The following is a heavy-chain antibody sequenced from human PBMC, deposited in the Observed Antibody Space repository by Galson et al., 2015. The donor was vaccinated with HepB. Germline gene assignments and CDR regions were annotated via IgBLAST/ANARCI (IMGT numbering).Heavy chain of an antibody. CDR2: FDPEDGET. V-gene: IGHV1-24*01. Sequence: SVKVSCKVSGYTLTELSMHWVRQAPGKGLEWMGGFDPEDGETIYAQKFQGRVTMTEDTSTDTAYMELSSLRSEDTAVYYCATGPLRCGYYGSGSYYCSPYGMDVWGQGTTVTVSS. CDR3: ATGPLRCGYYGSGSYYCSPYGMDV. J-gene: IGHJ6*02. D-gene: IGHD3-10*01. CDR1: GYTLTELS.